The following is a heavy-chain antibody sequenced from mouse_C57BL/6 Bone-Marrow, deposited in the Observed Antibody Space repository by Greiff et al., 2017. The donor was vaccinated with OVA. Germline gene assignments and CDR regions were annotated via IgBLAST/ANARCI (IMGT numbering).Heavy chain of an antibody. J-gene: IGHJ2*01. CDR3: ARELRFYYFDY. D-gene: IGHD1-1*01. Sequence: VQLQQSGPGMVKPSQSLSLTCTVTGYSITSGYDWHWIRHFPGNKLEWMGYISYSGSTNYNPSLKSRISITHATSKNHFFLKLNSVTTEDTATYYCARELRFYYFDYWGQGTTLTVSS. V-gene: IGHV3-1*01. CDR2: ISYSGST. CDR1: GYSITSGYD.